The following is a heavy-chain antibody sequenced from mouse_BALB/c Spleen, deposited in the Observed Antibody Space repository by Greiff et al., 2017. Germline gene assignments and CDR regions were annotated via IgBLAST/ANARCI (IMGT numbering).Heavy chain of an antibody. CDR2: ISSGGSYT. CDR1: GFTFSSYA. J-gene: IGHJ2*01. CDR3: ATITTVVRDY. Sequence: EVQLVESGGGLVKPGGSLKLSCAASGFTFSSYAMSWVRQTPEKRLEWVATISSGGSYTYYPDSVKGRFTISRDNAKNTLYLQMSSLRSEDTAMYYCATITTVVRDYWGQGTTLTVSS. V-gene: IGHV5-9-3*01. D-gene: IGHD1-1*01.